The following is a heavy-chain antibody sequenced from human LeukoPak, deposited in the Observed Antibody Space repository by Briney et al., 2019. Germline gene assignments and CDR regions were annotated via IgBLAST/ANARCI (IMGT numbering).Heavy chain of an antibody. J-gene: IGHJ4*02. CDR2: ISGSGGST. V-gene: IGHV3-23*01. CDR1: GFTFSSYA. D-gene: IGHD1-20*01. Sequence: GGSLRLTCAASGFTFSSYAMSWVRQAPGKGLEWVSAISGSGGSTYYADSVKGRFTISRDNSKNTLYLQMNSLRAEDTAVYYCAKDYRRGITGTTNYFDYWGQGTLVTVSS. CDR3: AKDYRRGITGTTNYFDY.